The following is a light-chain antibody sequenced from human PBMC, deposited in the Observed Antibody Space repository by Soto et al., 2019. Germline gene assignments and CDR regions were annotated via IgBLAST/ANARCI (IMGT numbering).Light chain of an antibody. CDR3: SSYTSSSTRV. CDR2: EVT. V-gene: IGLV2-14*01. Sequence: QSALTQPASVSGSPGQSITISYTGTSSDVSGYNYVSWYQQHPGIAPKLMIYEVTNRPSGVSNRFSGSKSGNTASLTISGLQAEDEADYYCSSYTSSSTRVFGTGNKVTVL. J-gene: IGLJ1*01. CDR1: SSDVSGYNY.